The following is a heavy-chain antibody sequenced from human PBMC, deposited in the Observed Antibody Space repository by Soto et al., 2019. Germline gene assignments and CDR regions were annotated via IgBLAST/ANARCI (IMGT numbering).Heavy chain of an antibody. CDR1: GGSISSGGYC. CDR2: IYYSGST. Sequence: TLSLTCTVSGGSISSGGYCWIFIRQHPGKGLEWIGYIYYSGSTYYNPSLKSRVTISVDTSKNQFSLKLSSVTAADTAVYYCAREKDYYDSSGYPKSGYYFDYWGQGTLVTVSS. J-gene: IGHJ4*02. CDR3: AREKDYYDSSGYPKSGYYFDY. D-gene: IGHD3-22*01. V-gene: IGHV4-31*03.